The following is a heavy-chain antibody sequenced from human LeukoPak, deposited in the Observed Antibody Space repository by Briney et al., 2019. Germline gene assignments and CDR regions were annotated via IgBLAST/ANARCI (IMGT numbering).Heavy chain of an antibody. Sequence: GGSLRLSCAASGFTFSSYAMSWVRQAPGKGLEWVSAISGSGSTYYADSVKGRFTISRDNSKNTLYLQMNSLRAEDTAVYYCAKDPSGGMDVWGQGTTVTVSS. CDR3: AKDPSGGMDV. V-gene: IGHV3-23*01. CDR1: GFTFSSYA. J-gene: IGHJ6*02. D-gene: IGHD3-10*01. CDR2: ISGSGST.